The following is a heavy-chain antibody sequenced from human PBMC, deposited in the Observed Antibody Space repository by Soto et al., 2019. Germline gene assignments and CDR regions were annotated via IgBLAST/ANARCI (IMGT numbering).Heavy chain of an antibody. J-gene: IGHJ3*02. CDR2: IIPILGSP. Sequence: QVLLVQSGAEVKKPGSSVKVSCKVSGGSFRRYAISWVRQAPGQGLEWMGGIIPILGSPNYAQKFQDRVTIIADESTSTTYTELSSLRSEDAAVYYCASRERVDAFDIWGQGTMVTVSS. CDR1: GGSFRRYA. CDR3: ASRERVDAFDI. V-gene: IGHV1-69*01. D-gene: IGHD1-26*01.